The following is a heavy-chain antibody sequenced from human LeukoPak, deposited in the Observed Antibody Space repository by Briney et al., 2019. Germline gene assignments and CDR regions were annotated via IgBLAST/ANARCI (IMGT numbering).Heavy chain of an antibody. CDR1: GFTFSSYA. CDR3: TKAFHSSSWHLFDY. D-gene: IGHD6-13*01. V-gene: IGHV3-23*01. J-gene: IGHJ4*02. CDR2: ISGSAGTT. Sequence: GGSLRLSCAASGFTFSSYAMSWVRQAPGKGLEWVSAISGSAGTTYYADSVKGRFTISRDNSKNTLHLQMNSLRGEDTAVYYCTKAFHSSSWHLFDYWGQGTLVTVSS.